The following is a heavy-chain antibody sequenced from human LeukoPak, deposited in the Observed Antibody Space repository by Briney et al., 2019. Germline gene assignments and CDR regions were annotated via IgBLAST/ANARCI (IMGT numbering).Heavy chain of an antibody. J-gene: IGHJ4*02. Sequence: LETLSPTCTVSGGSISSSSYYWGWIRQPPGKGLEWIGSIYYSGSTYYNPSLKSRVTISVDTSKNQFSLKLSSVTAADTAVYYCARTEGIRVDTDMGIGYWGQGTLVTVSS. CDR3: ARTEGIRVDTDMGIGY. D-gene: IGHD5-18*01. CDR1: GGSISSSSYY. CDR2: IYYSGST. V-gene: IGHV4-39*01.